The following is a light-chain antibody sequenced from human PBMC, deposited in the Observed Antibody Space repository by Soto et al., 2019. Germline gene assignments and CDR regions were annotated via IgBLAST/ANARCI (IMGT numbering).Light chain of an antibody. Sequence: EIVLTQSPGTLSLSPGERATLSCRASRSVSSSYLAWYQQKPGQAPRLLIYGASSRATGIPDRFSGSGSGTAFTITISRLEPEDFAVYYCQQYGSSPPYTFGQGTKLEIK. J-gene: IGKJ2*01. V-gene: IGKV3-20*01. CDR1: RSVSSSY. CDR3: QQYGSSPPYT. CDR2: GAS.